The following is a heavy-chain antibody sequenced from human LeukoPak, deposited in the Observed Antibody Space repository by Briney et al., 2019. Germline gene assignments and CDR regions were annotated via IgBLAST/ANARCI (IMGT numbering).Heavy chain of an antibody. CDR1: GFTFDDYG. D-gene: IGHD4-17*01. CDR3: ARAFTSGDYDPDY. V-gene: IGHV3-20*04. CDR2: INWNGGST. Sequence: GGSLRLSXAASGFTFDDYGMSWVRQAPGKGLEWVSGINWNGGSTCYADSVKGRFTISRDNAKNSLYLQMNSLRAEDTALYYCARAFTSGDYDPDYWGQGTLVTVSS. J-gene: IGHJ4*02.